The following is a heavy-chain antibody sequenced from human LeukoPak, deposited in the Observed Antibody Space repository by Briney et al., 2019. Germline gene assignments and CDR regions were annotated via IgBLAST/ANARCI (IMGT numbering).Heavy chain of an antibody. Sequence: GGSLRLSCAASGFTFSSYSMNWVRQAPGKGLKWVSSISSSSSYIYYADSVKGRFTISRDNAKNSLYLQMNSLRAEDTAVYYCARVLSVIVVVTAVDAFDIWGQGTMVTVSS. CDR2: ISSSSSYI. V-gene: IGHV3-21*01. CDR3: ARVLSVIVVVTAVDAFDI. CDR1: GFTFSSYS. J-gene: IGHJ3*02. D-gene: IGHD2-21*02.